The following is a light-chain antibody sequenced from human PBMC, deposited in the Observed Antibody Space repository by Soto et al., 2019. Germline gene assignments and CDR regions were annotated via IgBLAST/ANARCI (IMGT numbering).Light chain of an antibody. J-gene: IGKJ4*01. CDR1: QGISDY. V-gene: IGKV1-9*01. Sequence: DIQLTQSPSFLSASVGDKVTITCRASQGISDYLAWYQQKPRKAPKLLIYGASTLQRGVPSRFSGSGSGTEFTLTISSLQPEDFATYYCQQVNSFSLTFGGGTKVDIK. CDR3: QQVNSFSLT. CDR2: GAS.